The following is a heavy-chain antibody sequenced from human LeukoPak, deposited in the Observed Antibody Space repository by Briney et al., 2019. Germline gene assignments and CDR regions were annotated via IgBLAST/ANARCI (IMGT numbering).Heavy chain of an antibody. CDR2: IWYDGSNK. CDR1: GFTFSGYV. Sequence: GETLRLSCAASGFTFSGYVMHWVRQAPGKGLEWVAFIWYDGSNKYYADSVKGRFTISRDNSKNTLYLQMNSLRAEDTAVYYCAKDRFGSFYYWGQGNLVTVSS. D-gene: IGHD3-3*01. V-gene: IGHV3-30*02. CDR3: AKDRFGSFYY. J-gene: IGHJ4*02.